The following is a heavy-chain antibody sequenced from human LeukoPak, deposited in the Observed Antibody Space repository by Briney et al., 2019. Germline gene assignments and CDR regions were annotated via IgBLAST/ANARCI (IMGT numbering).Heavy chain of an antibody. V-gene: IGHV3-53*01. D-gene: IGHD3-10*01. Sequence: GGSLRLSCAASGFSVNSDYMSWVRQAPGKGLEWVSVIYYGGTTYYADSVKGRFTISRDNSKNTRHLQMNSLRAEDTAVYYCARGLYGSGTYGGFDYWGQGTLVTVSS. J-gene: IGHJ4*02. CDR2: IYYGGTT. CDR1: GFSVNSDY. CDR3: ARGLYGSGTYGGFDY.